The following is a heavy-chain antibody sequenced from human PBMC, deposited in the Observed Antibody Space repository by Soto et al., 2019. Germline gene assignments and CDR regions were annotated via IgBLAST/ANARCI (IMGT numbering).Heavy chain of an antibody. D-gene: IGHD6-6*01. CDR3: ARQGEYSSSLDY. V-gene: IGHV4-59*01. CDR1: GGSISSYY. CDR2: IYYSGST. Sequence: SETLSLTCTVSGGSISSYYWSWIRQPPGKGLEWIGYIYYSGSTNYNPSLKSRVTISVDTSKNQFSLKLSSVTAADTAVYYCARQGEYSSSLDYWGQGTLVTVSS. J-gene: IGHJ4*02.